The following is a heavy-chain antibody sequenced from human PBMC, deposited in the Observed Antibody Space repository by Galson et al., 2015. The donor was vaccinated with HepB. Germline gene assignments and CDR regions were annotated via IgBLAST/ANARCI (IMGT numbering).Heavy chain of an antibody. CDR3: ARGPVVWFGELSPQGFDY. CDR1: GFTFSSYW. V-gene: IGHV3-7*03. J-gene: IGHJ4*02. CDR2: IKQDGSEK. D-gene: IGHD3-10*01. Sequence: SLRLSCAASGFTFSSYWMSWVRQAPGKGLEWVANIKQDGSEKYYVDSVKGRFTISRDNAMNSLYLQMNSLRAEDTAVYYCARGPVVWFGELSPQGFDYWGQGTLVTVSS.